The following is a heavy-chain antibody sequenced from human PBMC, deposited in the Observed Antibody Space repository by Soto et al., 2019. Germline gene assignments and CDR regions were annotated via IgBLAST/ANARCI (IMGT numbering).Heavy chain of an antibody. J-gene: IGHJ5*02. CDR2: IKQDGSEK. V-gene: IGHV3-7*01. D-gene: IGHD6-19*01. CDR1: GFTFSSYW. CDR3: ARDGISSGWYKAWFDP. Sequence: EVQLVESGGGLVQPGGSLRLSCAASGFTFSSYWMSWVRQAPGKGLEWVANIKQDGSEKYYVDSVKGRFTISRDNAKNSLDLQMNSLRAEDTAVYYCARDGISSGWYKAWFDPWGQGTLVTVSS.